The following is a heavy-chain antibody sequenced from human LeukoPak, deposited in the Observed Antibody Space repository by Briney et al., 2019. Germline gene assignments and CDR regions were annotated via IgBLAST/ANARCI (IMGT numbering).Heavy chain of an antibody. J-gene: IGHJ4*02. V-gene: IGHV4-34*01. CDR3: ARGLVGSEADILTGYYRYFDY. CDR2: INHSGST. CDR1: GGSFSGYY. Sequence: SETLSLTCAVYGGSFSGYYWSWIHQPPGKGLEWIGEINHSGSTNYNPSLKSRVTISVDTSKNQFSLKLSSVTAADTAVYYCARGLVGSEADILTGYYRYFDYWGQGTLVTVSS. D-gene: IGHD3-9*01.